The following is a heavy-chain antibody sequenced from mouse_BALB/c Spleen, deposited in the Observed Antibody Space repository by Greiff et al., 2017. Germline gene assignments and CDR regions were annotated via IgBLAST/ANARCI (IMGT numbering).Heavy chain of an antibody. CDR3: TRSPNYGSSPYAMDY. J-gene: IGHJ4*01. D-gene: IGHD1-1*01. V-gene: IGHV1-5*01. Sequence: EVQLQESGTVLARPGASVKMSCKASGYSFTSYWMLWVKQRPGQGLEWIGAIYPGNSDTSYNQKFKGKAKLTAVTSASTAYMELSSLTNEDSAVYYCTRSPNYGSSPYAMDYWGQGTSVTVSS. CDR1: GYSFTSYW. CDR2: IYPGNSDT.